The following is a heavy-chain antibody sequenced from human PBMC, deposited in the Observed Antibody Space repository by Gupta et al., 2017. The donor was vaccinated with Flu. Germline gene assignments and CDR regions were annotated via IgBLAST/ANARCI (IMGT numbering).Heavy chain of an antibody. CDR3: AKEGVVVVQADIDDYYYYYMDV. D-gene: IGHD2-2*01. V-gene: IGHV3-9*01. Sequence: QAPGEGLVWGSGISWNSGSIGDADSVKGRFTISRDKAKNALYLQMNSLRAEDTAVYYCAKEGVVVVQADIDDYYYYYMDVWGEGTTVTVS. J-gene: IGHJ6*03. CDR2: ISWNSGSI.